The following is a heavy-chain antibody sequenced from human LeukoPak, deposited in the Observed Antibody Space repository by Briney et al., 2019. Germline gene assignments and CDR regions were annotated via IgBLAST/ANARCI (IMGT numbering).Heavy chain of an antibody. Sequence: GGSLRLSCAASGFTVSYNYMNWVRQAPGTGLEWVSVVYSGGSTYYADSVKGRFTISRDNSKNTVYLQMNSLRAEDTAVYFCASGGSYGLLDYWGQGTLVTLSS. D-gene: IGHD5-18*01. V-gene: IGHV3-53*01. CDR3: ASGGSYGLLDY. CDR1: GFTVSYNY. J-gene: IGHJ4*02. CDR2: VYSGGST.